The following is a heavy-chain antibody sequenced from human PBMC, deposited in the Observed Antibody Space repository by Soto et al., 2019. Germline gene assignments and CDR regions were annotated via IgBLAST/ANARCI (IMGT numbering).Heavy chain of an antibody. CDR3: ARDERPLDFWSGKSYYFYS. CDR1: GFTFSSYS. D-gene: IGHD3-3*01. V-gene: IGHV3-21*01. J-gene: IGHJ4*02. Sequence: GGDLRLCCAASGFTFSSYSMNWVRQAPGKGLEWVSSISSSSSYIYYADSVKGRFTISRDNAKNSLYLQMNSLRAEDTAVYYCARDERPLDFWSGKSYYFYSCGQRARVTVYS. CDR2: ISSSSSYI.